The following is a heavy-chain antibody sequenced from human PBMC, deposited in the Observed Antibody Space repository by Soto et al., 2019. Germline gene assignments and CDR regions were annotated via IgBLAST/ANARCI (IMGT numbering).Heavy chain of an antibody. CDR2: IRSKANSYAT. D-gene: IGHD4-4*01. CDR1: GFTFSGSA. Sequence: EVQLVESGGGLVQPGGSLKLSCAASGFTFSGSAIHWVRQASGKGLEWVGRIRSKANSYATEYSASVKGRFTISRDDSENTAYLQMNSLKTEDTAVYYCASGYSNYYYYYGMDVWGQGTTVTVSS. V-gene: IGHV3-73*02. J-gene: IGHJ6*02. CDR3: ASGYSNYYYYYGMDV.